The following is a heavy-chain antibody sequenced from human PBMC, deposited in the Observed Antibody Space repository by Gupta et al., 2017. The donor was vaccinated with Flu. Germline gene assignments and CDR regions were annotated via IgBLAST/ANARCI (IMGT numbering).Heavy chain of an antibody. V-gene: IGHV3-21*01. CDR3: ARSFAYDSGAYYDY. CDR2: ISSSSSYI. Sequence: EVQLVESGGGLVKPGGSLRLSCAASGFTFRTYSMNWVRHAPGKGLEWVSSISSSSSYIYYADSVKGRFTVSRDNAKNSLYLQMDSLRAEDTAVYYCARSFAYDSGAYYDYWGQGTLVTVSS. CDR1: GFTFRTYS. J-gene: IGHJ4*02. D-gene: IGHD3-22*01.